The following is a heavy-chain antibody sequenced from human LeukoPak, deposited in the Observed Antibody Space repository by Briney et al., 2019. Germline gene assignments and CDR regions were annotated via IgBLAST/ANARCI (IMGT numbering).Heavy chain of an antibody. Sequence: GASVKVSCKASGYTFTSYDINWVRQATGQGLEWTGWMNPNSGNTGYAQKFRGRVTMTRTTTISTAYMELSSLRSEDTAVYYCALDCTNGVCYNYWGQGTLVTVSS. CDR3: ALDCTNGVCYNY. J-gene: IGHJ4*02. CDR2: MNPNSGNT. V-gene: IGHV1-8*01. D-gene: IGHD2-8*01. CDR1: GYTFTSYD.